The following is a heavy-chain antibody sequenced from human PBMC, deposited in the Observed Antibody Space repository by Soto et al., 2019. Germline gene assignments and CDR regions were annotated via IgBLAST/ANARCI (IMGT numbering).Heavy chain of an antibody. J-gene: IGHJ5*02. Sequence: SETLSLTCTVSGGSISSGGYYWSWIRQHPGKGLEWIGYIYYSGSTYYNSSLKSRVTISVDTSKNQFSLKLSSVTAADTAVYYCARVDYDFWSGYTTLHNWFDPWGQGTLVTVSS. CDR1: GGSISSGGYY. V-gene: IGHV4-31*03. CDR3: ARVDYDFWSGYTTLHNWFDP. CDR2: IYYSGST. D-gene: IGHD3-3*01.